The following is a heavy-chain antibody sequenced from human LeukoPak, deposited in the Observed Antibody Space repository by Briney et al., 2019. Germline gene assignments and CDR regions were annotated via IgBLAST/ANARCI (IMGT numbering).Heavy chain of an antibody. Sequence: AQSLTLSCALAGFTFSSHFMSWVRQVPGKVLEWVSTISTGGSTYYADSVKGRFTISRDNSKNTLHLQMNGLRAEDTAVYYCAKYCSGGCYSGLDYWGQGTLVTVSS. CDR3: AKYCSGGCYSGLDY. CDR1: GFTFSSHF. CDR2: ISTGGST. D-gene: IGHD2-21*01. J-gene: IGHJ4*02. V-gene: IGHV3-23*01.